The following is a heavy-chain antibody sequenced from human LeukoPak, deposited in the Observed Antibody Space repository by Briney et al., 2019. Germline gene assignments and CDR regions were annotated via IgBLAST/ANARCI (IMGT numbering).Heavy chain of an antibody. D-gene: IGHD4/OR15-4a*01. J-gene: IGHJ4*02. CDR2: ISSSSSYI. CDR3: ARADYHGNYLVY. Sequence: GGSLRLSCAASGXTFSSYSMNWVRQAPGKGLEWVSSISSSSSYIYYADSVKGRFTISRDNAKNTLYLQMNSLRAEDTAVYYCARADYHGNYLVYWGQGTLVTVSS. V-gene: IGHV3-21*01. CDR1: GXTFSSYS.